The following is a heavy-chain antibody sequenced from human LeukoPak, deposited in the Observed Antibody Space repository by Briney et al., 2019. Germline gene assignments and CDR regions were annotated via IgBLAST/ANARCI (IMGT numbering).Heavy chain of an antibody. V-gene: IGHV3-20*04. Sequence: PGGSLRLSCAASGFTFDDYGMSWVRHAPGKGLEWVSGINWNGGSTGYADSVKGRFTISRDNAKNSLYLQMNSLRAEDTALYYCARDYYPSNYGGNSPDAFDIWGQGTMVTVSS. CDR3: ARDYYPSNYGGNSPDAFDI. CDR2: INWNGGST. CDR1: GFTFDDYG. D-gene: IGHD4-23*01. J-gene: IGHJ3*02.